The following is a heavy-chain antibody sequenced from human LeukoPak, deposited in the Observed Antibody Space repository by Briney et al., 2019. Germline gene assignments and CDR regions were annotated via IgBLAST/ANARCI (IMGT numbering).Heavy chain of an antibody. D-gene: IGHD2-2*01. V-gene: IGHV3-64D*09. CDR2: ISSNGGST. J-gene: IGHJ5*02. Sequence: PGRSLRLSCSASGFTFSSYAMHWVRQAPGKGLEYVSAISSNGGSTYYADSVKGRFTISRDNSKNTLYLQMSSLRAEDTAVYYCVILDIVVVPAAPTPDNWFDPWGQGTLVTVSS. CDR3: VILDIVVVPAAPTPDNWFDP. CDR1: GFTFSSYA.